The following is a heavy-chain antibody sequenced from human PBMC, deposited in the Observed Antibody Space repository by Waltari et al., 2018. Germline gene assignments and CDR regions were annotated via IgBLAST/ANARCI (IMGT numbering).Heavy chain of an antibody. J-gene: IGHJ3*01. CDR2: INNDGSST. Sequence: EVQLVESGGGLVQPGGSLRLSCAASGFTFSRSGIHWVRQFPGKGLMWVSRINNDGSSTVYADSGKGRFTISRDDAKNTVSLQMNNLSAEDTALYYCARAGLLGAFDVWGQGTMVTVSS. V-gene: IGHV3-74*03. CDR3: ARAGLLGAFDV. D-gene: IGHD2-15*01. CDR1: GFTFSRSG.